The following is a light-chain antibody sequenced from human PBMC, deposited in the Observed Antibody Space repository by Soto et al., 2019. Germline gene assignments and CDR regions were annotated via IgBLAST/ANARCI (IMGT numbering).Light chain of an antibody. CDR3: SSYTRSSTVV. CDR1: SSDVGGYNY. V-gene: IGLV2-14*03. J-gene: IGLJ3*02. Sequence: QSVLTQPASVSGSPGQSITISCTGTSSDVGGYNYVSWYQQHPGKAPKLMIYAVTHRPSGVSNRFSGSKSGNTASLTISGLQAEDEADYYCSSYTRSSTVVFGGGTKVTVL. CDR2: AVT.